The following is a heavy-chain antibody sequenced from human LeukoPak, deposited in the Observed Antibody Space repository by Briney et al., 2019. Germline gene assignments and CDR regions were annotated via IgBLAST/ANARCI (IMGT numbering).Heavy chain of an antibody. V-gene: IGHV3-30-3*01. Sequence: GGPLRLSCAASGFTFSSYTMHWVRQAPGKGLEWAAFISYDGRNKYYADSVKGRFTISRDNSKNTLYLQMNSLRAEDTAVYYCARARYQLPDDYWGQGTLVTVSS. J-gene: IGHJ4*02. CDR3: ARARYQLPDDY. CDR2: ISYDGRNK. CDR1: GFTFSSYT. D-gene: IGHD2-2*01.